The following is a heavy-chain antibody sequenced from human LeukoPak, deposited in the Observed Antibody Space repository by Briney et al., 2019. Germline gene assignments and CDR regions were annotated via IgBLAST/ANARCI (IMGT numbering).Heavy chain of an antibody. Sequence: GGSLRLSCAASGFTISNYGMSWVRQAPGKGLEWVSGISAGGSTCYADSVKGRFSISRDNSKNTLYLQMNSLRAEDTAVYYCARRTTMTAGAYWGQGTLVTVSS. CDR3: ARRTTMTAGAY. J-gene: IGHJ4*02. CDR1: GFTISNYG. V-gene: IGHV3-23*01. D-gene: IGHD4-17*01. CDR2: ISAGGST.